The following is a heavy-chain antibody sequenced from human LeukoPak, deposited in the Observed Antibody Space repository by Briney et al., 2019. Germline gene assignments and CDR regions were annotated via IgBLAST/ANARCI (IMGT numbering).Heavy chain of an antibody. V-gene: IGHV3-23*01. CDR2: ISGSGGGT. J-gene: IGHJ4*02. D-gene: IGHD3-3*01. CDR1: GFTFSSYA. Sequence: GGSLRLSCAASGFTFSSYAMSWVRQAPGKGLEWVSAISGSGGGTYYADSVKGRFTISRDNSKNTLYLQMNSLRAEDTAVYYCAKDRYYDFWSGYSGDYWGQGTLVTVSS. CDR3: AKDRYYDFWSGYSGDY.